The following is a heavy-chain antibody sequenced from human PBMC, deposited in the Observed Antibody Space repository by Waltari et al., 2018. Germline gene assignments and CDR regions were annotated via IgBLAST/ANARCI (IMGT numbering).Heavy chain of an antibody. J-gene: IGHJ3*01. D-gene: IGHD3-16*01. CDR3: ATYVGASIGTAAFDV. CDR2: ISYTGTT. CDR1: GSSINSSRPF. Sequence: QLHLQAATPGLVKPSENLSLTCRVSGSSINSSRPFWAWSRQPPGKGLEWRATISYTGTTYYNPALRSRVTISVDMAKNQFSLKLTSVTPADTAVYYCATYVGASIGTAAFDVWGQGTMVTVSS. V-gene: IGHV4-39*01.